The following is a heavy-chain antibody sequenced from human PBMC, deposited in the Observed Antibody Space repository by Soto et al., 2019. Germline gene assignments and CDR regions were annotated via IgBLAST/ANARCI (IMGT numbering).Heavy chain of an antibody. CDR3: ATRMTTAPY. Sequence: EVRLVQSGGGLVQPGGSLRLSCAASLFIVSDNYMSWVRQAPGKGLEWVSLIYSGGGTDYAESVKGRFTISRDNSKNTRYLQMNSLKAEDTGIYYCATRMTTAPYWGQGTVVTGSS. V-gene: IGHV3-66*01. CDR1: LFIVSDNY. J-gene: IGHJ4*02. D-gene: IGHD4-17*01. CDR2: IYSGGGT.